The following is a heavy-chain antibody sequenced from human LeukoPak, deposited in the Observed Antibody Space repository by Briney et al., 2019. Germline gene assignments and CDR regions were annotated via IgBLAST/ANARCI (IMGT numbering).Heavy chain of an antibody. Sequence: LSLTCTVSGYSISSGYYWGWIRQPPGKGLEWVSYISSSGSTIYYADSVKGRFTISRDNAKNSLYLQMNSLRAEDTAVYYCARASYYYGSGSYYKGDLGYWGQGTLVTVSS. CDR1: GYSISSGYY. CDR3: ARASYYYGSGSYYKGDLGY. D-gene: IGHD3-10*01. CDR2: ISSSGSTI. J-gene: IGHJ4*02. V-gene: IGHV3-11*04.